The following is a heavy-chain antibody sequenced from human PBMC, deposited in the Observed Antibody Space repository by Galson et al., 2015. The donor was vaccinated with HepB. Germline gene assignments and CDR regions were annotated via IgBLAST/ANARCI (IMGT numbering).Heavy chain of an antibody. CDR1: GYIFSDYW. CDR2: IYPGDSST. CDR3: ARQRYFDY. J-gene: IGHJ4*02. V-gene: IGHV5-51*01. Sequence: QSGAEVKKPGESLKISCSASGYIFSDYWIGWVRQMPGKGLEWVGFIYPGDSSTRYSPSFQGQVTISADKYIRTAYLQWSSLEASDTAMYYCARQRYFDYWGQATLVTVSS.